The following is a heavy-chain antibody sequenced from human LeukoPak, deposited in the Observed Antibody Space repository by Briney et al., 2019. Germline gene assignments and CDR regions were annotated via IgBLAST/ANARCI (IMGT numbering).Heavy chain of an antibody. CDR2: SYNSGST. V-gene: IGHV4-59*08. Sequence: SETLSLTCSVSGGSISSYYWSWMRRPPGRARVWIGYSYNSGSTNYNPSLKSRVTISVDTSKKQFSLKLSSVTAADTAVYYCARHTYIGQSAVDYWGQGTLVTVSS. J-gene: IGHJ4*02. CDR3: ARHTYIGQSAVDY. CDR1: GGSISSYY. D-gene: IGHD3-10*01.